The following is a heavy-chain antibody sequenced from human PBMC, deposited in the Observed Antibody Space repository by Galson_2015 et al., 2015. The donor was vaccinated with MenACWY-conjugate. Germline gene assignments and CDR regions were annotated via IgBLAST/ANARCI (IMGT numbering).Heavy chain of an antibody. V-gene: IGHV1-69*01. Sequence: SCKAPRGTLRRFAISWVRQAPGQGLEWMGGVIPVFETTNYAPKFQGRVSITADESTSMAYMEMRSLRADDTAMYYCVRGSLSIVTTDHHYYMDVWGTGTTVTVSS. D-gene: IGHD2-21*01. CDR1: RGTLRRFA. CDR3: VRGSLSIVTTDHHYYMDV. CDR2: VIPVFETT. J-gene: IGHJ6*03.